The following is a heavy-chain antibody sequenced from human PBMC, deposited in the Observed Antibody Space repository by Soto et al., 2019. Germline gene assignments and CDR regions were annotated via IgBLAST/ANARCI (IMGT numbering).Heavy chain of an antibody. Sequence: QVQLQESGPGLVKPSQTLSLTCTVSGGSISSGGYYWSWIRQHPGKGLEWIGYIYYSGSTYYNPSLKSRVXXSVDTSKNQFSLKLSSVTAADTAVDYCAGIYSGSPGGTLRYWGQGTLVTVSS. CDR2: IYYSGST. CDR3: AGIYSGSPGGTLRY. J-gene: IGHJ4*02. V-gene: IGHV4-31*03. CDR1: GGSISSGGYY. D-gene: IGHD1-26*01.